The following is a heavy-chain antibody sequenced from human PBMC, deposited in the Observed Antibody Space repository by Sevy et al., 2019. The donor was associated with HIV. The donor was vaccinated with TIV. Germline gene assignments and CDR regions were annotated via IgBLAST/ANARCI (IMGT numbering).Heavy chain of an antibody. J-gene: IGHJ4*02. CDR3: ARDRGEILSSAFDY. CDR1: GFTFSDYR. Sequence: GGSLRLSCAASGFTFSDYRFHWVRQAPGKGLEWVAVISYDGRNNKYNADSVKGRFTISRDKSKNTVYLQMNSLRAEDTAIYYCARDRGEILSSAFDYWGQGTLVTVSS. V-gene: IGHV3-30*04. D-gene: IGHD3-16*01. CDR2: ISYDGRNNK.